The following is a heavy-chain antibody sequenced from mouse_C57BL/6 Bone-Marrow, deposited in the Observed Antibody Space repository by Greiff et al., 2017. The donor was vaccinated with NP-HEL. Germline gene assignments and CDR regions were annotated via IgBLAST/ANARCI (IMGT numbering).Heavy chain of an antibody. Sequence: VQLQQSGPGLVQPSQSLSITCTVSGFSLTSYGVHWVRQSPGKGLEWLGVIWSGGSTDYNVAFISRLSISKDNSKSQVFFKMNSLQADDTAIYYCARKGDGYLFAYWGQGTLVTVSA. V-gene: IGHV2-2*01. J-gene: IGHJ3*01. D-gene: IGHD2-3*01. CDR2: IWSGGST. CDR3: ARKGDGYLFAY. CDR1: GFSLTSYG.